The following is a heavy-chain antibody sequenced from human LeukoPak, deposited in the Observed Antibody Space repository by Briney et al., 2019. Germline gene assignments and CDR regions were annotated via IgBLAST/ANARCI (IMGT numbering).Heavy chain of an antibody. CDR3: ARESRQWLVLGGVDY. D-gene: IGHD6-19*01. Sequence: PGGSLRLSCAASGFTFNDYYMSWIRQAPGKGLEWASYMSSSGSTIYYADSVKGRFTISRDNAKNSLYLQMNSLRAEDTAVYYCARESRQWLVLGGVDYWGQGTLVTVSS. V-gene: IGHV3-11*04. CDR1: GFTFNDYY. CDR2: MSSSGSTI. J-gene: IGHJ4*02.